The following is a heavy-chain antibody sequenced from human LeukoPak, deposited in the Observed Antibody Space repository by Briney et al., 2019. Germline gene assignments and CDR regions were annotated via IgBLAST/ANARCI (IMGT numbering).Heavy chain of an antibody. CDR1: GFTFSSYA. D-gene: IGHD4-17*01. J-gene: IGHJ4*02. CDR2: ISGSGGST. CDR3: AKDLGYGDYLDFDS. V-gene: IGHV3-23*01. Sequence: GGSLRLSCAASGFTFSSYAMSWVRQAPGKGLEWVSAISGSGGSTYYADSVKGRFTISRDDSKNTLYLQMNSLSAEDTAVYYCAKDLGYGDYLDFDSLGQGTLVTVSS.